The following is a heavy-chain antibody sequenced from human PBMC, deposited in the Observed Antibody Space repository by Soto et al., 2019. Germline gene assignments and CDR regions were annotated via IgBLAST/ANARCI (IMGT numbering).Heavy chain of an antibody. V-gene: IGHV1-69*13. CDR2: IIPILGTA. J-gene: IGHJ3*01. D-gene: IGHD3-3*01. Sequence: SVKVSCKASGGTFSSYAISWVRQAPGQGLEWMGGIIPILGTANYAQKFQGRVTITADESTSTAYMELSSLRSEDTAVYYCARSSIPILGVVIMPTYAFDLWGQWTMVTVSS. CDR3: ARSSIPILGVVIMPTYAFDL. CDR1: GGTFSSYA.